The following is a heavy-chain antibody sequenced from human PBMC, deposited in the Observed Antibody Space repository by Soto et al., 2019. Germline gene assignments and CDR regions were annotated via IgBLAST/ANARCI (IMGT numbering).Heavy chain of an antibody. CDR2: ISSSSSTI. J-gene: IGHJ4*02. CDR3: ARDPYYYDSSGYSAVVY. D-gene: IGHD3-22*01. V-gene: IGHV3-48*02. CDR1: GFTFSSYS. Sequence: GGSLRLSCAASGFTFSSYSMNWVRQAPGKGLEWVSYISSSSSTIYYADSVKGRFTISRDNAKNSLYLQMYSLRDEDTAVYYCARDPYYYDSSGYSAVVYWGQGTLVTVSS.